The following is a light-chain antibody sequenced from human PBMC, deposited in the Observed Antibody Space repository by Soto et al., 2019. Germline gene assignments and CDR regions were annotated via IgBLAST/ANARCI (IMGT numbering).Light chain of an antibody. CDR2: VNS. V-gene: IGLV1-40*01. CDR1: SSNIGAGYD. CDR3: RPCESSLSVVV. Sequence: QSVLTQPPSVSGAPGQRVTISCTGSSSNIGAGYDVHWYQQLPGTAPKLLIYVNSNRPSGVPDRFSGSKSGTSASLAITGLQDGDGVDYDCRPCESSLSVVVFGGGTKLTVL. J-gene: IGLJ2*01.